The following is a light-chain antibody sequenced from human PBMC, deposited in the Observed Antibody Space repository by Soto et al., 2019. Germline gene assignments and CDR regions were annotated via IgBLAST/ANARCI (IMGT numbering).Light chain of an antibody. V-gene: IGLV1-44*01. Sequence: QSVLTQPPSASGTPGQRVTISCSGSSSNIGSNTVNWYQQLPGTAPKLLFYSNNQRPSGVPDRFSGSKSGTSASLAISGLQSEDEADYYCAAWDDSLNGPVFGGGTKLTV. J-gene: IGLJ2*01. CDR3: AAWDDSLNGPV. CDR2: SNN. CDR1: SSNIGSNT.